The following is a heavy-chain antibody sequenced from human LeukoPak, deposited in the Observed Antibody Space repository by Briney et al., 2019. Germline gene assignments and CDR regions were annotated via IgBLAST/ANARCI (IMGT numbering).Heavy chain of an antibody. V-gene: IGHV4-59*01. CDR2: MYYSGST. J-gene: IGHJ4*02. D-gene: IGHD5-18*01. Sequence: SETLSLTCTVSGGSISSYYWTWIRQPPGKGLEWIGYMYYSGSTTYNPSLKSRVTISVDTSKNQFSLRLSSVTAADTAVYYCARGGYSYGSLVVFDYWGQGTLVTVSS. CDR1: GGSISSYY. CDR3: ARGGYSYGSLVVFDY.